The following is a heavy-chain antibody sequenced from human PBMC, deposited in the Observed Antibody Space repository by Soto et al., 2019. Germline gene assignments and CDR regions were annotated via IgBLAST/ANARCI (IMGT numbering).Heavy chain of an antibody. D-gene: IGHD3-9*01. CDR1: GFTFSDYA. V-gene: IGHV3-30-3*01. CDR3: ARDVSGFEYFDL. Sequence: QVQLVESGGGVVQSGRSLRLSCAGSGFTFSDYAMHWVRQAPGRGPEWLALISFNGINTYYADSVKGRFTISRDNSKDTLYVQMNTLRAEDTAVYYCARDVSGFEYFDLWGQGTLVTISS. CDR2: ISFNGINT. J-gene: IGHJ4*02.